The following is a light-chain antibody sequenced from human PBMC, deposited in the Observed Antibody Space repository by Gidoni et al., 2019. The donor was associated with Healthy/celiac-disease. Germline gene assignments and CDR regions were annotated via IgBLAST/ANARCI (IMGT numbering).Light chain of an antibody. J-gene: IGKJ4*01. V-gene: IGKV3-11*01. Sequence: EIVLTQSPATLSLSPGERATRSCRASQSVSSYLAWYQQNPGQAPRLLIYDAANRATGIPARFSGSGSGTDFTLTISSLEPEYFAVYYCQQRSNWPRGLTFXGXTKVEIK. CDR3: QQRSNWPRGLT. CDR2: DAA. CDR1: QSVSSY.